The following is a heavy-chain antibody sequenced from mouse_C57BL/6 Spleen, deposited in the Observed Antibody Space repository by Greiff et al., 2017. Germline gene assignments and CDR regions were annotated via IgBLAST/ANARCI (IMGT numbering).Heavy chain of an antibody. V-gene: IGHV1-72*01. CDR2: IDPNSGGT. J-gene: IGHJ2*01. D-gene: IGHD1-1*01. Sequence: QVQLQQPGAELVKPGASVKLSCKASGYTFTSYWMHWVKQRPGRGLEWIGRIDPNSGGTKYNEKFKSKATLTVDKPSSTAYIQLSSLTSEDSAVYYCARSFITRLDYWGQGTTLTVSS. CDR1: GYTFTSYW. CDR3: ARSFITRLDY.